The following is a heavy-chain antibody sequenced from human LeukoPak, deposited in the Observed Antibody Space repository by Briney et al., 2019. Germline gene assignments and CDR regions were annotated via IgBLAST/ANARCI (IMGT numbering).Heavy chain of an antibody. J-gene: IGHJ5*02. V-gene: IGHV1-69*06. Sequence: ASVKVSCKASGGTFSSYAISWVRQAPGQGLEWMGGIIPIFGTANYAQKFQGRVTITADKSTSTAYMELSSLRSEDTAVYYCAGKGVYGVYNWFDPWGQGTLVTVSS. CDR2: IIPIFGTA. CDR1: GGTFSSYA. D-gene: IGHD5/OR15-5a*01. CDR3: AGKGVYGVYNWFDP.